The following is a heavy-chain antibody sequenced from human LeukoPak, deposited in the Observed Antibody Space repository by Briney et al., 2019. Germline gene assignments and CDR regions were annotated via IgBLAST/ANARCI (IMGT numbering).Heavy chain of an antibody. D-gene: IGHD3-22*01. V-gene: IGHV1-69*05. CDR3: ARGAQGSSGYYDAFDI. CDR2: IIPIFGTA. Sequence: GASVKVSCKASGGTFSSYAISWVRRAPGQGLEWMGRIIPIFGTANYAQKFQGRVTITTDESTSTAYMELSSLRSEDTAAYYCARGAQGSSGYYDAFDIWGQGTMVTVSS. J-gene: IGHJ3*02. CDR1: GGTFSSYA.